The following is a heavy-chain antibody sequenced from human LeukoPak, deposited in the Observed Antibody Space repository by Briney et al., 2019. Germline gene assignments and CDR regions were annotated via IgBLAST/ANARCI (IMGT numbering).Heavy chain of an antibody. J-gene: IGHJ4*02. CDR2: IWYGGSNK. Sequence: GGSLRLSCAASGFTFSSYGMHWVRQAPGKGLEWVAVIWYGGSNKYYADSVKGRFTISRDNSKNTLYLQMNSLRAEDTAVYYCARGAAGPRDWGQGTLVTVSS. CDR3: ARGAAGPRD. D-gene: IGHD6-13*01. V-gene: IGHV3-33*08. CDR1: GFTFSSYG.